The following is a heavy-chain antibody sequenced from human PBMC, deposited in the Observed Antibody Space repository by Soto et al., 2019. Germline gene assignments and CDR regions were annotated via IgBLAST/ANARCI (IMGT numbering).Heavy chain of an antibody. Sequence: QVQLQESGPGLVKPSQTLSLTCTVSGGSISSGDYYWSWIRQPPGKGLEWIGYIYYSGSTYYNPSLKSRVTISVDTSKNQFSLKLSSVTAADTAVYYCARVSYYYGSGSTRGWFDPWGQGTLVTVSS. CDR1: GGSISSGDYY. CDR2: IYYSGST. J-gene: IGHJ5*02. CDR3: ARVSYYYGSGSTRGWFDP. V-gene: IGHV4-30-4*01. D-gene: IGHD3-10*01.